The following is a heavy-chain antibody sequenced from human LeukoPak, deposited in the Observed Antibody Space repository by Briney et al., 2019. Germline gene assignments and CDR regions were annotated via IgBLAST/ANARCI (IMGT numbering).Heavy chain of an antibody. CDR1: GYSFTNYW. V-gene: IGHV5-51*01. CDR3: ARRDLAAAGSTFDY. J-gene: IGHJ4*02. CDR2: IYPGDSDT. D-gene: IGHD6-13*01. Sequence: GESLKISCMGSGYSFTNYWIGCVRQMPGKGLEWICSIYPGDSDTRYSPSFQGQVTISADKSISTAYLQWSSLKDSDTAMYYCARRDLAAAGSTFDYWGQGTLVTVSS.